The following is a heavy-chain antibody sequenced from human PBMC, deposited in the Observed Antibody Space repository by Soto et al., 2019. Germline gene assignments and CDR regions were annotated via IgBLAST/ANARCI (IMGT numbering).Heavy chain of an antibody. V-gene: IGHV4-31*03. J-gene: IGHJ6*03. CDR3: ARLGVIVTGTPTDHYYYYYIDL. CDR1: GGSISSGGYY. D-gene: IGHD1-20*01. CDR2: IYYSGST. Sequence: SETLSLTCTVSGGSISSGGYYWSWIRQHPGKGLEWIGYIYYSGSTYYNPSLKSRVTISVDTSKNQFSLKLSSVTAADTAVYYCARLGVIVTGTPTDHYYYYYIDLWGKGTTVTVSS.